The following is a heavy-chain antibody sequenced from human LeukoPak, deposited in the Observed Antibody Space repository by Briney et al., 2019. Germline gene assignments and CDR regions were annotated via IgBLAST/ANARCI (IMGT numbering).Heavy chain of an antibody. CDR3: AKDSTPDYYDSSGYFDY. V-gene: IGHV3-30*02. CDR2: IRYDGSNK. CDR1: GFTFSSYG. J-gene: IGHJ4*02. D-gene: IGHD3-22*01. Sequence: PGGSLRLSCAASGFTFSSYGMHWVRQAPGKGLEWVAFIRYDGSNKYYADSVKGRFTISRDNSKNTLYLQMNRLRAEDTAVYYCAKDSTPDYYDSSGYFDYWGQGTLVTVSS.